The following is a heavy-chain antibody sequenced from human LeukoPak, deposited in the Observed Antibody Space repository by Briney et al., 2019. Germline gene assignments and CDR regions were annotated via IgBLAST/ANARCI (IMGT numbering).Heavy chain of an antibody. V-gene: IGHV3-30*02. CDR1: GFTFSNYG. CDR3: AKDICGGNCYPHGGY. CDR2: IPYDGSNE. J-gene: IGHJ4*02. Sequence: GGSLRLSCAASGFTFSNYGMHWVRQAPGKGLEWVAFIPYDGSNEYYADSLQGRFTISRDNSMNTLYLQMSSLRAEDTAIYYCAKDICGGNCYPHGGYWGQGTLVTVSS. D-gene: IGHD2-21*01.